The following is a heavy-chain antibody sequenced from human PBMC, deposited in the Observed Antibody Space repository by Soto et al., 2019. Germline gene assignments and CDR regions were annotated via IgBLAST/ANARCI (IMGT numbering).Heavy chain of an antibody. CDR1: GYTFTSYG. CDR2: ISAHNGNT. D-gene: IGHD2-8*01. V-gene: IGHV1-18*01. CDR3: ARDPGMVYALSYYYYYGMDV. Sequence: ASVKVSCKASGYTFTSYGISWVRQAPGQGLEWMGWISAHNGNTNYAQKLQGRVTMTTDTSTSTAYMELRSLRSDDTAVYYCARDPGMVYALSYYYYYGMDVWGQGTTVTVSS. J-gene: IGHJ6*02.